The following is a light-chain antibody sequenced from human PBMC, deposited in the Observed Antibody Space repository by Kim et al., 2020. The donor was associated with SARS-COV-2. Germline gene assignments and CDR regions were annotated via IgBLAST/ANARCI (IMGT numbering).Light chain of an antibody. J-gene: IGLJ2*01. CDR2: YDS. V-gene: IGLV3-21*04. CDR1: SIGSKS. CDR3: QVWDSTTDNRVV. Sequence: SYELTQPPSVSVAPGKTASVSCGGNSIGSKSVHWYQQKSGQAPVLVIYYDSDRPSGIPERFSGSNSGNTATLTISRVEAGEEADYYCQVWDSTTDNRVV.